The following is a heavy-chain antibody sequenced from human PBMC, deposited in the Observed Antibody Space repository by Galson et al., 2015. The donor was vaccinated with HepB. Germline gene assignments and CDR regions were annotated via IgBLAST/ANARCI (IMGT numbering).Heavy chain of an antibody. J-gene: IGHJ3*02. V-gene: IGHV1-2*02. Sequence: SVKVSCKASGYTFTGYYMHWVRQAPGQGLEWMGWINPNSGGTNYAQKFQGRVTMTRDTSISTAYMELSRLRSDDTAVYYCARVEIAAAGTPKSSQRAFDIWGQGTMVTVSS. CDR1: GYTFTGYY. D-gene: IGHD6-13*01. CDR3: ARVEIAAAGTPKSSQRAFDI. CDR2: INPNSGGT.